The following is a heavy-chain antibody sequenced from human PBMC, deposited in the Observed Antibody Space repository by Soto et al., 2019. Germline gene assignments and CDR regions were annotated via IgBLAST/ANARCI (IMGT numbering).Heavy chain of an antibody. V-gene: IGHV3-11*01. D-gene: IGHD2-8*01. CDR2: ISSSGSTI. CDR3: ARSTCTNGVCYVVY. CDR1: GFTFSDYY. Sequence: GGSLRLSCAASGFTFSDYYMSWLRQAPGKGLEWISYISSSGSTIYYADSVKGRFTISRDNAKNSLYLLMNSLRAEDTAVYYCARSTCTNGVCYVVYWGQGTLVTVSS. J-gene: IGHJ4*02.